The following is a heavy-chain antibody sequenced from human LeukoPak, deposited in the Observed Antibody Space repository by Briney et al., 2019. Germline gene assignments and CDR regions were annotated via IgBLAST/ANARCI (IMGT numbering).Heavy chain of an antibody. CDR2: ISDSGGST. D-gene: IGHD3-22*01. Sequence: GGSLRLSCAASGFTFSSYAMRWVRQAPGRGGEWVSAISDSGGSTYYADSVKGRFTISRDNFKNTLYLQMNSLRAEDTAVYYCATTYYYDSSGYWGQGTLVTVSS. CDR3: ATTYYYDSSGY. V-gene: IGHV3-23*01. CDR1: GFTFSSYA. J-gene: IGHJ4*02.